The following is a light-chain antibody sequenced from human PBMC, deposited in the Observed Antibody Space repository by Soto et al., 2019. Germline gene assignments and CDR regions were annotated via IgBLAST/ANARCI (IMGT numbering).Light chain of an antibody. V-gene: IGLV2-11*01. CDR2: DVS. CDR1: SSDVGGYNY. CDR3: CSYAGSYTSRV. J-gene: IGLJ1*01. Sequence: QSALTQPRSVSGSPGQSVTISCTGTSSDVGGYNYVSWYQQHPGKAPKLMIYDVSKRPSGVPDRFSGSKSGNTASLTISGLQAEDEADYYCCSYAGSYTSRVFGTRTKVTVL.